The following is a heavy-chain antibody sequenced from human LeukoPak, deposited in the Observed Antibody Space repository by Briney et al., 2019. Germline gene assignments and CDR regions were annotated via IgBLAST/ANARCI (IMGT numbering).Heavy chain of an antibody. CDR2: ISYDGSNK. CDR3: AKGSYYDSSGSFYFDY. V-gene: IGHV3-30*18. Sequence: GGSLRLSCAPSGFTFSRHGMHWVRQAPGKGLEWVAVISYDGSNKYYADSVKGRFTISRDNSKNTLYVQVNSLGTEDTAAYYCAKGSYYDSSGSFYFDYWGQGTLVTVSS. CDR1: GFTFSRHG. J-gene: IGHJ4*02. D-gene: IGHD3-22*01.